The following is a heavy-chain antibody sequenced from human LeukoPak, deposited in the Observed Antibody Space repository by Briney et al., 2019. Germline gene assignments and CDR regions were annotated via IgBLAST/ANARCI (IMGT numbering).Heavy chain of an antibody. Sequence: PGGSLRLSCAASGFTVSSNYMSWVRQAPGKGLEWVSVIYSGGSTYYADSVKGRFTISRDNSKNTLYLQMNSLRAEDTAVYYCARTYSNYWFDPWGQGTLVTVSS. CDR1: GFTVSSNY. CDR2: IYSGGST. CDR3: ARTYSNYWFDP. D-gene: IGHD4-11*01. V-gene: IGHV3-53*01. J-gene: IGHJ5*02.